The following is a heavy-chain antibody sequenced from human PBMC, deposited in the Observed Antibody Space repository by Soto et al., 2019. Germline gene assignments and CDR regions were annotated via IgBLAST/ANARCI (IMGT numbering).Heavy chain of an antibody. J-gene: IGHJ4*02. D-gene: IGHD6-13*01. CDR1: GYTFTGYY. CDR2: INPNSGGT. V-gene: IGHV1-2*02. CDR3: SRDLSSPGDFDY. Sequence: ASVKVSCKASGYTFTGYYMHWLRQAPGQGLEWMGWINPNSGGTNYAQKFQGRVTMTRDTSISTAYMELSRLRSDDTAVYYCSRDLSSPGDFDYWGQGTLVTVSS.